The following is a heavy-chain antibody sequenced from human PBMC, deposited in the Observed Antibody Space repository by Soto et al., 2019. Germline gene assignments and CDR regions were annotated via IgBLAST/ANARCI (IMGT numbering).Heavy chain of an antibody. CDR2: IIPILGIA. J-gene: IGHJ6*03. CDR3: ARALCSSTSRTGDYSYYYYLDV. CDR1: GGTFRSYT. D-gene: IGHD2-2*01. V-gene: IGHV1-69*02. Sequence: QVQLVQSGAEVKKPGSSVKVSCKASGGTFRSYTISWVRQAPGQGLEWMGRIIPILGIANYAQKFQGRVTITPDQSTSTAYLELSSLRSEDTAVYYCARALCSSTSRTGDYSYYYYLDVWGKGTAVTVSS.